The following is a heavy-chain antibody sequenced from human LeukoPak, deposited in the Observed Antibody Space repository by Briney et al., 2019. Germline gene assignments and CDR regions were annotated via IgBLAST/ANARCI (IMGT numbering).Heavy chain of an antibody. J-gene: IGHJ3*02. D-gene: IGHD2-2*01. CDR2: IRYDGSNK. Sequence: GGSLRLSCAASGFTFSSYGMHWVRQAPGKGLEWVAFIRYDGSNKYYADSVKGRFTISRDNSKNTLYLQMNSLRAEDTAVYYCAKDQPIIVLPTAVDAFDIWGQGTVVTVSS. V-gene: IGHV3-30*02. CDR1: GFTFSSYG. CDR3: AKDQPIIVLPTAVDAFDI.